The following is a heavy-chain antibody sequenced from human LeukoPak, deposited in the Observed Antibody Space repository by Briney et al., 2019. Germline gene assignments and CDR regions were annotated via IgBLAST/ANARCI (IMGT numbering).Heavy chain of an antibody. Sequence: GGSLTLSCAASGFTFSDYWMSWVRQAPGKGLEWVANIKQDGSEKNYVDSVKGRFIISRDNAKNSLYLQMNSLRAEDTAVYYCARDPYCGSDSCYYLYWGQGTLVTVSS. V-gene: IGHV3-7*01. CDR2: IKQDGSEK. CDR1: GFTFSDYW. J-gene: IGHJ4*02. CDR3: ARDPYCGSDSCYYLY. D-gene: IGHD2-2*01.